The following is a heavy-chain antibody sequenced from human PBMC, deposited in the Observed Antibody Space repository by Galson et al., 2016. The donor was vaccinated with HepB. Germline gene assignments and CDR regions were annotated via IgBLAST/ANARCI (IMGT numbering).Heavy chain of an antibody. Sequence: SVKVSCKVSGYPLTEFSMHWVRKAPGKGLEWMGGFDPEDAETIYPQKFQGRVTMTEDTATDTAYMELSSLRSEDTAVYYCTADWHHYDSSAYFRKYFLHWGQGTLVTVSS. D-gene: IGHD3-22*01. CDR1: GYPLTEFS. J-gene: IGHJ1*01. CDR3: TADWHHYDSSAYFRKYFLH. CDR2: FDPEDAET. V-gene: IGHV1-24*01.